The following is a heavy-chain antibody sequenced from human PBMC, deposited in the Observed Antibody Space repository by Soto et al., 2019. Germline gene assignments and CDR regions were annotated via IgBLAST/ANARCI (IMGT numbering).Heavy chain of an antibody. CDR1: GYTLTELS. CDR3: ARERDCGGDCYWDQYYGMDV. D-gene: IGHD2-21*02. J-gene: IGHJ6*02. Sequence: ASVKVSCKVSGYTLTELSMHWVRQAPGKGLEWMGGFDPEDGETIYAQKFQGRVTMTEDTSTDTAYMELSSLRSEDTAVYYCARERDCGGDCYWDQYYGMDVWGQGTTVTVSS. CDR2: FDPEDGET. V-gene: IGHV1-24*01.